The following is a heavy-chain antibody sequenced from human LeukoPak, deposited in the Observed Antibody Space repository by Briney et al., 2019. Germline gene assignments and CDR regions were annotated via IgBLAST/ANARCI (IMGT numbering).Heavy chain of an antibody. CDR3: ARATDYGGNSVLVSDFDY. Sequence: SETLSLTCTVSGGSISSGGYYWSWIRQHPGKGLEWIGYIYYSGSTYYNPSLKSRVTISVDTSKNQFSLKLSSVTAADTAVYYCARATDYGGNSVLVSDFDYWGQGTLVTVSS. J-gene: IGHJ4*02. CDR1: GGSISSGGYY. CDR2: IYYSGST. V-gene: IGHV4-31*03. D-gene: IGHD4-23*01.